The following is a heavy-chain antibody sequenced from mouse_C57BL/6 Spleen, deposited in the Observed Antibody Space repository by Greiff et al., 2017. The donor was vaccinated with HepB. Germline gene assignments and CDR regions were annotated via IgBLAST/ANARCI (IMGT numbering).Heavy chain of an antibody. CDR3: ARSGGDY. CDR1: GYTFTSYW. J-gene: IGHJ2*01. Sequence: QVQLQQPGAELVRPGSSVKLSCKASGYTFTSYWMDWVKQRPGQGLERIGNIYPSDSETHYNQKFKDKATLTVDKSSSTAYMQLSSLTSEDSAVYYCARSGGDYWGQGTTLTVSS. CDR2: IYPSDSET. D-gene: IGHD4-1*01. V-gene: IGHV1-61*01.